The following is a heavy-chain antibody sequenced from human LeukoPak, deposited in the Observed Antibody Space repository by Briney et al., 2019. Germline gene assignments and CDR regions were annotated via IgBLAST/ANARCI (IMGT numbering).Heavy chain of an antibody. CDR3: ARDPTLGWFDP. Sequence: SDTLSLPCTVSGGPMSRYYWRWIRQPRGGGLEWIGYIYYSGSTNYNPSLKSRVTISVDTSKNQFSLKLSSVTAADTAVYYCARDPTLGWFDPWGQGTLVTVSS. V-gene: IGHV4-59*01. J-gene: IGHJ5*02. D-gene: IGHD3-16*01. CDR2: IYYSGST. CDR1: GGPMSRYY.